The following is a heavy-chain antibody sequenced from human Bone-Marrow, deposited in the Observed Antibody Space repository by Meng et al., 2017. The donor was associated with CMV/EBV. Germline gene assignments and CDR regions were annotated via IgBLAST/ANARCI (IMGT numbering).Heavy chain of an antibody. D-gene: IGHD1-7*01. J-gene: IGHJ3*02. CDR1: GFTFSRYA. CDR3: AKDLRGWNYAILGAFDI. CDR2: IRYDGSNK. V-gene: IGHV3-30*02. Sequence: GESPKISCACSGFTFSRYAMHWVRQAPGKGREWVAFIRYDGSNKYYADSVKGRFTISRDNSKNTLYLQMNSLRAEDTAVYYCAKDLRGWNYAILGAFDIWGQGTMITVSS.